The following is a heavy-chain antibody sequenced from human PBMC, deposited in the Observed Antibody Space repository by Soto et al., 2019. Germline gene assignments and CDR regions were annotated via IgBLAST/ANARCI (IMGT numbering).Heavy chain of an antibody. CDR1: GGSFSGYY. V-gene: IGHV4-34*01. Sequence: ASETLSLTCAVYGGSFSGYYWSWIRQPPGKGLEWIGEINHSGSTNYNPSLKSRVTISVDTSKNQFSLKLSSVTAADTAVYYCARLPTVTPSWGQGTLVTVSS. D-gene: IGHD4-17*01. CDR2: INHSGST. CDR3: ARLPTVTPS. J-gene: IGHJ4*02.